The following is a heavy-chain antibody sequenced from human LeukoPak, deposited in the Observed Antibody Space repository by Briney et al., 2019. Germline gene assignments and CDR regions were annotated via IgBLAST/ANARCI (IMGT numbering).Heavy chain of an antibody. Sequence: PSETLSLTCTVSGGSISSYYWSWIRQPPGKGLEWIGYIYYSGSTNYNPSLKSRVTISVDTSKNQFSLKLSSVTAADTAVYYCARQGSGWSHFDYWGQGTLVTVSS. J-gene: IGHJ4*02. CDR3: ARQGSGWSHFDY. CDR1: GGSISSYY. V-gene: IGHV4-59*08. CDR2: IYYSGST. D-gene: IGHD6-19*01.